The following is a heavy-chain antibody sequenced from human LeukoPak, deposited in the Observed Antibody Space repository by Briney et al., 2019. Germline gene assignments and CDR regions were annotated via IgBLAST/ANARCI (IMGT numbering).Heavy chain of an antibody. CDR1: GFTFSSYA. CDR2: ISAGGGST. J-gene: IGHJ4*02. D-gene: IGHD2-2*02. Sequence: PGGSLRLSCAASGFTFSSYAMSWVRQAPGKGLEWVSGISAGGGSTYYADSVKGRFTISRDNSKNTLYLQMNSLRAEDTAVYYCAKWARDCSSTSCYMRYWGQGTLVTVSS. V-gene: IGHV3-23*01. CDR3: AKWARDCSSTSCYMRY.